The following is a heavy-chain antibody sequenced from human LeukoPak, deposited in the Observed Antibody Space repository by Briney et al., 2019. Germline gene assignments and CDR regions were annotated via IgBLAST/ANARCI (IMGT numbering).Heavy chain of an antibody. Sequence: PSETLSLTCTVSGGSVISGSYYWSWIRQPAGKRLEWIGHIYTTGNTNYNPSLKSRVTISIDTSKNQFSLKLSSVTAADSARYFCARDSQDYADDLVYYYYYMDVWGKGTTVTVSS. J-gene: IGHJ6*03. CDR3: ARDSQDYADDLVYYYYYMDV. V-gene: IGHV4-61*09. CDR2: IYTTGNT. D-gene: IGHD4-17*01. CDR1: GGSVISGSYY.